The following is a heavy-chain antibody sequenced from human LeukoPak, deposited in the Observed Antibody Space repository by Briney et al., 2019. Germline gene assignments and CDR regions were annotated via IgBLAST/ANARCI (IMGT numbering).Heavy chain of an antibody. V-gene: IGHV3-21*01. CDR2: ISSSSSYI. J-gene: IGHJ4*02. CDR3: ARDLRSSGYYAFDY. CDR1: GFTFSSYG. D-gene: IGHD3-22*01. Sequence: GGSLRLSCAASGFTFSSYGMSWVRQAPGKGLEWVSFISSSSSYIYYADSVKGRFTISRDNAKNSLYLQMNSLRAEDTAVYYCARDLRSSGYYAFDYWGQGTLVTVSS.